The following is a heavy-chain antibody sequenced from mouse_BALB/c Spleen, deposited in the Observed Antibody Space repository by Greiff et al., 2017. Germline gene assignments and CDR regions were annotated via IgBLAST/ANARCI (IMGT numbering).Heavy chain of an antibody. D-gene: IGHD2-3*01. J-gene: IGHJ1*01. CDR3: ARYEGYNWYFDV. Sequence: EVKLMESGPSLVKPSQTLSLTCSVTGDSITSGYWNWIRKFPGNKLEYMGYISYSGSTYYNPFLKSRISITRDTSKNQYYLQLNSVTTEDTATYYCARYEGYNWYFDVWGAGTTVTVSS. V-gene: IGHV3-8*02. CDR2: ISYSGST. CDR1: GDSITSGY.